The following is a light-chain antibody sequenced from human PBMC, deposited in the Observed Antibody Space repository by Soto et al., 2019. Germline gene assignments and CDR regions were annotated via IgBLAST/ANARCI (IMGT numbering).Light chain of an antibody. Sequence: VLKHSPGTLSLSPRERATLSCRASQSVTIGYLAWFQQKPGQAPRLLISGARTRATGVPDRFSASGSGTDFSLTISRLEAEDFAGYYCKQYGILPWTFAHVSNVDI. CDR3: KQYGILPWT. CDR1: QSVTIGY. V-gene: IGKV3-20*01. CDR2: GAR. J-gene: IGKJ3*01.